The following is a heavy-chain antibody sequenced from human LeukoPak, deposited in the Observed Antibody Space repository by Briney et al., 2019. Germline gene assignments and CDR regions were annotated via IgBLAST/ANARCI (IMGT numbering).Heavy chain of an antibody. J-gene: IGHJ4*02. V-gene: IGHV3-48*01. Sequence: GGSLRLSCAASGFTFSSSSMNWVRQAPGKGLEWISYISTSSSPIYYADSVKGRFTISRDNAKNSLYLQMSSLRAEDTAVYYCARGTGYFSSGNYYDLDYWGQGTLVTFSS. CDR2: ISTSSSPI. CDR3: ARGTGYFSSGNYYDLDY. CDR1: GFTFSSSS. D-gene: IGHD1-26*01.